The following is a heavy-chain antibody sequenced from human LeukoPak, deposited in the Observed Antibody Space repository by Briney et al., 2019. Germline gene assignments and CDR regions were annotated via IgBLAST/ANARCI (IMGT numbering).Heavy chain of an antibody. Sequence: GGSLRLSCAASGFTFSSYRMNWVCQAPGKGLEWVSYISSSSSSIYYADSVKGRFTISTDNAKNSLYLQMNSLRAEDTAVYYCASHDVLTGYYSADFDYWGQGTLVTVSS. CDR3: ASHDVLTGYYSADFDY. V-gene: IGHV3-48*01. CDR1: GFTFSSYR. J-gene: IGHJ4*02. D-gene: IGHD3-9*01. CDR2: ISSSSSSI.